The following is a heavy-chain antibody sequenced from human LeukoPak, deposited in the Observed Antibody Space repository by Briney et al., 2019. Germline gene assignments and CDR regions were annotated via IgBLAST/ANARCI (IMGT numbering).Heavy chain of an antibody. V-gene: IGHV3-7*03. J-gene: IGHJ4*02. Sequence: GGSLRLSCTVSGFTFSNFWMTWVRQTPGKGLEWVANIRGNGNDKNYVDSVKGRFTISRDNAKNSFYLQMNSLRADDTAVYYCASDYNYCPADSWGQGTLVTVSS. CDR1: GFTFSNFW. D-gene: IGHD3-22*01. CDR2: IRGNGNDK. CDR3: ASDYNYCPADS.